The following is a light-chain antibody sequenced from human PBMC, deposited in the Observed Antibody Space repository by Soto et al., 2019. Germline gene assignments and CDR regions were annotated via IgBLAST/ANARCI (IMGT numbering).Light chain of an antibody. Sequence: DIQMTQSPSTLSASIGDRVTITCRASQSVRNWLAWYQQKPGRAPNVLIYDASSLESGVPSRFSGSGSGTECTLTISSLQSDDFATYYCQQYSSYPWTFGQGTKVEIK. CDR2: DAS. V-gene: IGKV1-5*01. CDR1: QSVRNW. CDR3: QQYSSYPWT. J-gene: IGKJ1*01.